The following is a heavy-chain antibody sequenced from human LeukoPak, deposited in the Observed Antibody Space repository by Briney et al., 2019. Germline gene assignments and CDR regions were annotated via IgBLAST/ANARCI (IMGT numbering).Heavy chain of an antibody. CDR1: GYTFTSYY. V-gene: IGHV1-46*03. J-gene: IGHJ5*02. Sequence: ASVKVSCKASGYTFTSYYMHWVRQAPGQGLEWMGIINPSGGSTSYAQKFKGRVTMTRDTSTSTVYMELSSLRSEDTAVYYCARDLSRFLEWLSGWFDPWGQGTLVTVSS. CDR3: ARDLSRFLEWLSGWFDP. D-gene: IGHD3-3*01. CDR2: INPSGGST.